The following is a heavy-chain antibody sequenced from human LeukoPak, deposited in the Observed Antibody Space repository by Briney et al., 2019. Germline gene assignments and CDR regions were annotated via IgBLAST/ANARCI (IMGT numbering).Heavy chain of an antibody. J-gene: IGHJ4*02. D-gene: IGHD3-3*01. CDR1: GGSISNYF. V-gene: IGHV4-4*07. Sequence: SETLSLTCGVSGGSISNYFWTWVRQPAGKGLEWIGRFYTSGSTNYNPSLKSRVTISVDTSKNQFSLKLSSVTAADTAVYYCARAENDFWSGYYFDYWGQGTLVTVSS. CDR2: FYTSGST. CDR3: ARAENDFWSGYYFDY.